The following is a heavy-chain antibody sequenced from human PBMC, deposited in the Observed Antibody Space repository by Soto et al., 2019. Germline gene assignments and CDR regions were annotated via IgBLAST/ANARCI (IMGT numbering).Heavy chain of an antibody. CDR2: IYYSGST. J-gene: IGHJ4*02. V-gene: IGHV4-59*01. CDR1: GGSISSYY. Sequence: SLTCTVSGGSISSYYWSWIRQPPGKGLEWIGYIYYSGSTNYNPSLKSRVTTSVDTSKNQFSLKLSSVTAADTAVYYCARFGFGGYYYVFDYWGQGTLVTVSS. D-gene: IGHD3-22*01. CDR3: ARFGFGGYYYVFDY.